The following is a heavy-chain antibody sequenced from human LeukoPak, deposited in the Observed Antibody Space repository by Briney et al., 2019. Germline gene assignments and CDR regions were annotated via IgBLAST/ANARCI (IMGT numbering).Heavy chain of an antibody. Sequence: SETLSLTCTVSGGSISGYYWSWIRQPPGKGLEWIGYIYYSGSTNYNPSLKSRVTISVDTSKNQFSLKLSSVTAADTAVYYCARGGRHRAFDIWGQGTMVTVSS. V-gene: IGHV4-59*01. J-gene: IGHJ3*02. CDR2: IYYSGST. D-gene: IGHD1-14*01. CDR1: GGSISGYY. CDR3: ARGGRHRAFDI.